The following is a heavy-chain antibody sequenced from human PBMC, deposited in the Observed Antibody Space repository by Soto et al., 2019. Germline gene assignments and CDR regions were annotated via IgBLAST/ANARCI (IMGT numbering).Heavy chain of an antibody. CDR1: GGSISSGGYY. V-gene: IGHV4-31*03. CDR3: ARSCSTSWIYYYGMDV. J-gene: IGHJ6*02. D-gene: IGHD2-2*01. CDR2: IYYSGST. Sequence: ASETLSLTCTVSGGSISSGGYYWSWIRQHPGKGLEWIGYIYYSGSTYYNPSLKSRVTISVDTSKNQFSLKLSSVTAADTAVYYCARSCSTSWIYYYGMDVWGQGTTVTVSS.